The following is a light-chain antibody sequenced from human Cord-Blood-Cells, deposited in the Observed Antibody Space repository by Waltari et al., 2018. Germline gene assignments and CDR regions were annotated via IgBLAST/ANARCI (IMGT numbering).Light chain of an antibody. CDR2: DVS. J-gene: IGLJ2*01. CDR1: SSDVGGYNY. CDR3: HSYTSSITLVV. V-gene: IGLV2-14*04. Sequence: CTGTSSDVGGYNYVSWYQQHPGKAPKLMIYDVSIRPSGVSNRFSGSKSGNTASLTISGLQAEDEADYYCHSYTSSITLVVFGGGTKLTVL.